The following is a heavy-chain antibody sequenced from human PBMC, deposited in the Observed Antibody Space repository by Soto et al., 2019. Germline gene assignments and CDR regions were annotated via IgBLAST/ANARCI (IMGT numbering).Heavy chain of an antibody. V-gene: IGHV3-66*01. CDR2: IYSGGTT. Sequence: EVQLVESGGGLVQPGGSLRLSCAASGFTVSSNYMSWVRQAPGKGLEWGSVIYSGGTTYYADSVKGRSTISRDNSKNPLYLQMNSLRAEDTAVYYCARNGDSSDYRGWFDPWGQGTLVTVSS. CDR3: ARNGDSSDYRGWFDP. J-gene: IGHJ5*02. CDR1: GFTVSSNY. D-gene: IGHD3-22*01.